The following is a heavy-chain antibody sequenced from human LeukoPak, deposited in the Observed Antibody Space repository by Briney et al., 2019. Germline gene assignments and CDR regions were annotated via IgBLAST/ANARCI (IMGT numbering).Heavy chain of an antibody. J-gene: IGHJ3*01. CDR3: ARVDPGNYYAFDF. CDR2: ISTYNSNT. V-gene: IGHV1-18*01. CDR1: GYTFTSYG. Sequence: ASVKVSCKASGYTFTSYGISWVRQAPGQGLEWMGWISTYNSNTKYAQKFQGRVTMTTDTSTSTAYMELRSLRSDDTAVYYCARVDPGNYYAFDFWGQGTKVTVSS. D-gene: IGHD1-26*01.